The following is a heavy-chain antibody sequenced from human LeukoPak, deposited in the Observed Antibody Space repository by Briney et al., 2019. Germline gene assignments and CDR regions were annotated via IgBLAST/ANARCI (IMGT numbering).Heavy chain of an antibody. J-gene: IGHJ6*03. V-gene: IGHV1-2*02. CDR2: INPNSGGT. CDR1: GYTFTGYY. D-gene: IGHD5-18*01. Sequence: ASVKVSCKASGYTFTGYYMHWVRQAPGQGLEWMGWINPNSGGTNYAQKFQGRVTMTRDTSISTAYMELSRLRSDDTAVYYCASGYSYEGYYYYMDVWGKGTTVTVSS. CDR3: ASGYSYEGYYYYMDV.